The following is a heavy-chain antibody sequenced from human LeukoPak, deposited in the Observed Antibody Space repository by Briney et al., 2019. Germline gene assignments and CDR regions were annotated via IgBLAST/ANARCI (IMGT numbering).Heavy chain of an antibody. V-gene: IGHV4-4*07. CDR2: VHVSGST. D-gene: IGHD3-22*01. CDR1: SDSINSYH. Sequence: SETLSLTRTVSSDSINSYHWAWIRQAAGKRLEWVGRVHVSGSTNYNPSLRSRVAISLDKSKNQFSLRLSSLTVADTAVYYCARDDSSRDDSGAYHYWGQGILVTVSS. CDR3: ARDDSSRDDSGAYHY. J-gene: IGHJ4*02.